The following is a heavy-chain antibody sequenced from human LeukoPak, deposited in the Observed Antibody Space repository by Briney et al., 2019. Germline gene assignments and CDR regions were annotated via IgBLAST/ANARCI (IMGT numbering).Heavy chain of an antibody. D-gene: IGHD7-27*01. CDR3: ARGPPNWGYDY. CDR2: MSPNSGDT. J-gene: IGHJ4*02. Sequence: ASVKVSCKASGGTFTSYDFNWVRQATGQRPEWMGWMSPNSGDTGYAQKFQGRVTMTRNTSISTAYMELSSLRSDDTAVYYCARGPPNWGYDYWGPGTLVTVSS. V-gene: IGHV1-8*01. CDR1: GGTFTSYD.